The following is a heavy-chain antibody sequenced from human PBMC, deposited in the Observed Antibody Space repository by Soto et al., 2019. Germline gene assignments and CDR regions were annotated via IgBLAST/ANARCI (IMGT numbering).Heavy chain of an antibody. J-gene: IGHJ3*02. CDR3: ARVSGSHGAFDI. CDR2: IIPIFGTA. D-gene: IGHD6-19*01. CDR1: GGTFSSYA. Sequence: GASVKVSCKASGGTFSSYAISWVRQTPGQGLEWMGGIIPIFGTANYAQKFQGRVTITADKSTSTAYMELSSLRSEDTAVYYCARVSGSHGAFDIWGQGTMVTVSS. V-gene: IGHV1-69*06.